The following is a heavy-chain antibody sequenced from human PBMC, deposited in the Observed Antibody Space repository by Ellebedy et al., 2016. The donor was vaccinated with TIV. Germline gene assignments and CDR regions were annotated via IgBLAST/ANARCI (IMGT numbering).Heavy chain of an antibody. CDR2: ISWNSGSI. CDR3: AKTITMIVGGAFDI. J-gene: IGHJ3*02. D-gene: IGHD3-22*01. V-gene: IGHV3-9*01. Sequence: GGSLRLSXAASGFTFDDYAMHWVRQAPGKGLEWVSGISWNSGSIGYADSVKGRFTISRDNAKNSLYLQMNSLRAEDTALYYCAKTITMIVGGAFDIWGQGTMVTVSS. CDR1: GFTFDDYA.